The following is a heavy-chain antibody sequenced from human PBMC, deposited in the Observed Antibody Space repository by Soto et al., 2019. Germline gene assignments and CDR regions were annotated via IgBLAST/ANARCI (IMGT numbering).Heavy chain of an antibody. CDR1: GFTFSSYG. J-gene: IGHJ4*02. D-gene: IGHD3-10*01. V-gene: IGHV3-30*03. Sequence: QVQLVESGGGVVQPGRSLRLSCAASGFTFSSYGMHWVRQAPGKGLEWVAVISYDGSNKYYADSVQGRFTISRDNSKNTLYLQMNSLRAEDTAVYYCAPWFGAFDYWGQGTLGTVAS. CDR3: APWFGAFDY. CDR2: ISYDGSNK.